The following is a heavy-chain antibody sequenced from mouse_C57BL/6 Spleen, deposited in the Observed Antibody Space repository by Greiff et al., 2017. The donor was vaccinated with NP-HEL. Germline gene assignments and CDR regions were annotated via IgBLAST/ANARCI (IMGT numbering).Heavy chain of an antibody. CDR3: ARSIYYGNYFDY. CDR2: IRNKANGYTT. D-gene: IGHD2-1*01. CDR1: GFTFTDYY. V-gene: IGHV7-3*01. Sequence: EVKLMESGGGLVQPGGSLSLSCAASGFTFTDYYMSWVRQPPGKALEWLGFIRNKANGYTTEYSASVKGRFTISRDNSQSILYLQMNALRAEDSATYYCARSIYYGNYFDYWGQGTTLTVSS. J-gene: IGHJ2*01.